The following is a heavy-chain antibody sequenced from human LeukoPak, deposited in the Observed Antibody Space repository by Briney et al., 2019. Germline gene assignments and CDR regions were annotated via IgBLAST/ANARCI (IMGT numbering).Heavy chain of an antibody. J-gene: IGHJ3*02. CDR2: IYYSGST. CDR3: ARDLASDYYDSSGYRLDSFDI. V-gene: IGHV4-39*07. Sequence: SETLSLTCTVSGGSISSSSYYWGWLRQPPGKGLEWIGSIYYSGSTYYTPSIKSRVTISVDTSKNQFSLKLGAVTAADSAVYYCARDLASDYYDSSGYRLDSFDIWGQGTMVTVSS. D-gene: IGHD3-22*01. CDR1: GGSISSSSYY.